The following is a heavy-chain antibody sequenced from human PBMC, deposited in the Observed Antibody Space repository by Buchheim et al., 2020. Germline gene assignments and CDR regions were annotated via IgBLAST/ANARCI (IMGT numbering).Heavy chain of an antibody. CDR3: AKDPYYDILALWNGMDV. J-gene: IGHJ6*02. Sequence: EVQLVESGGGLVQPGGSLRISCAASGFTFSSYAMSWVRQAPGKGLEWVSAISGSGGRTYYADSVKGRVTISRDNSKNTLYLQMNSLRAEDTAVYYCAKDPYYDILALWNGMDVWGQGTT. D-gene: IGHD3-9*01. CDR1: GFTFSSYA. CDR2: ISGSGGRT. V-gene: IGHV3-23*04.